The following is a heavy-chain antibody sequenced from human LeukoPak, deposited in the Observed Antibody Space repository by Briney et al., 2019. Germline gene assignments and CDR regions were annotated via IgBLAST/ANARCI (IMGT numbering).Heavy chain of an antibody. J-gene: IGHJ6*04. D-gene: IGHD3-10*01. CDR1: GGSFSGYY. CDR2: INHSGST. CDR3: ARKPFYYGSGRGMDV. V-gene: IGHV4-34*01. Sequence: KASETLSLTCAVYGGSFSGYYWSWIRQPPGKGLEWIGEINHSGSTNYNPSLKSRVTISVDTSKNQFSLKLSSVTAADTAVYYCARKPFYYGSGRGMDVWSKGTTVTVSS.